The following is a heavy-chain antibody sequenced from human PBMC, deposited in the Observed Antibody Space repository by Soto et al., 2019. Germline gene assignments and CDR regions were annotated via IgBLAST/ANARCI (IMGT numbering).Heavy chain of an antibody. CDR3: ARDREYYYDSSGNYYYHYGMDV. Sequence: QVQLVESGAEVKKPGASVKVSCKASGYTFTNYGISWVRQAPGQGREWMGWISGYNGNTKYAQKFQGRVTMTTDTPTNTAYTDLRSLRSDDTAVYYCARDREYYYDSSGNYYYHYGMDVWGQGTTVTVS. CDR1: GYTFTNYG. J-gene: IGHJ6*02. D-gene: IGHD3-22*01. V-gene: IGHV1-18*04. CDR2: ISGYNGNT.